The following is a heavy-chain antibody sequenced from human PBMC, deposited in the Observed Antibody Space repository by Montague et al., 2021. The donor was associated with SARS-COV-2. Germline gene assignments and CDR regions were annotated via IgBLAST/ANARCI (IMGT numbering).Heavy chain of an antibody. V-gene: IGHV3-48*03. CDR3: ARVRHSYGYLSAFDI. CDR2: ISSSGSTI. CDR1: GFTFSSYE. D-gene: IGHD5-18*01. J-gene: IGHJ3*02. Sequence: SLRLSCAASGFTFSSYEMSWIRRAPGKGLEWVSYISSSGSTIYYADSVKGRFTISRDNAKNSLYLQMNSLRAEDTAVYYCARVRHSYGYLSAFDIWGQGTMVTVSS.